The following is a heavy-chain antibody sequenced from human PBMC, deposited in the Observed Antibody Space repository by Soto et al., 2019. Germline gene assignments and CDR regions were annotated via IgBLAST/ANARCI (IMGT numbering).Heavy chain of an antibody. V-gene: IGHV1-69*05. J-gene: IGHJ5*02. CDR3: ARDGGVTGMTTLLDP. D-gene: IGHD4-4*01. CDR2: IIPIYGTV. CDR1: GDTFRSNG. Sequence: QVQLVQSGTEVTKPGSSVQVSCKVSGDTFRSNGISWVRQVPGQGLDWMGGIIPIYGTVNYALKFLGRVTXTXXXSXXTAYMELSGLRPENTGVYYCARDGGVTGMTTLLDPWGQGTLVTVSP.